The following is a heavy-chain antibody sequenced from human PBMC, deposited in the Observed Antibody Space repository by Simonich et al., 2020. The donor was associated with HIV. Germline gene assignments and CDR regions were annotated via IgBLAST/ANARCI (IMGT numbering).Heavy chain of an antibody. CDR2: INHSGST. Sequence: QVQLQQWGAGLLTPSETLSLTCAVYGGSFNGYYWNWIRQPPGKGLEWIGEINHSGSTNYNPPRKSRVTISLETSKNQFSLKLSYVTAADTAVYYCARRHPTTVTTPYFDYWGQGTLVTVSS. D-gene: IGHD4-17*01. J-gene: IGHJ4*02. CDR1: GGSFNGYY. V-gene: IGHV4-34*01. CDR3: ARRHPTTVTTPYFDY.